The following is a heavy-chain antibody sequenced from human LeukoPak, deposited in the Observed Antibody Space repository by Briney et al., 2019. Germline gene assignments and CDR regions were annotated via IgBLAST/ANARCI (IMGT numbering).Heavy chain of an antibody. V-gene: IGHV3-74*01. J-gene: IGHJ4*02. CDR1: GFTFSGYW. Sequence: GGSLRLSCAASGFTFSGYWMHWVRQAPGKELVWVSRVNGDGSSTSHADSVKGRFTISRDNAKNTLYLQMNSLRAEDSAVYYCARSTSWGHLFDYWAQGTLVTVSS. CDR2: VNGDGSST. CDR3: ARSTSWGHLFDY. D-gene: IGHD3-16*01.